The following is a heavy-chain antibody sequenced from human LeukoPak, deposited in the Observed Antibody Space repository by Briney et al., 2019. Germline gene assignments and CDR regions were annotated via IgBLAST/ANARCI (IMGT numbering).Heavy chain of an antibody. D-gene: IGHD1-26*01. V-gene: IGHV3-7*01. CDR2: IKQDGSEK. J-gene: IGHJ4*02. Sequence: GGSLRLSCAASGFTFSSYWMSWVRQAPGKGLEWVANIKQDGSEKYYVDSVKGRSAISRDNAKNSLYLQMNSLRAEDTAVYYCATTTLTGRREWGQGTLVTVSS. CDR1: GFTFSSYW. CDR3: ATTTLTGRRE.